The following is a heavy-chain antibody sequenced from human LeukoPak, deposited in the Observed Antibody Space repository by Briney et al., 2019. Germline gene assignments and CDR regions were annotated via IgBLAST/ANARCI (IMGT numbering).Heavy chain of an antibody. Sequence: GGSLRLSCAASGFTFSSYGMHWVRQAPGKGPEWVAVISYDGSNKYYADSVKGRFTISRDNSKNTLYLQMNSLRAEDTAVYYCARLVPRSSSWYGGYFDYWGQGTLVTVSS. V-gene: IGHV3-30*03. D-gene: IGHD6-13*01. CDR3: ARLVPRSSSWYGGYFDY. CDR2: ISYDGSNK. CDR1: GFTFSSYG. J-gene: IGHJ4*02.